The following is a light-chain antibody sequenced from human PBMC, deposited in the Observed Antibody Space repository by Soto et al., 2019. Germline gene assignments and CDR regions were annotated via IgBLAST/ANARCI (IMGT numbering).Light chain of an antibody. CDR2: GAS. Sequence: IALTQSQGTLSSSPGERVTLSCLASQSVSTNNIAWYQQRPGQAPRLLIYGASTRATDIPPRFSGSGSGTEFTLTISSLQSEDFAVYYCQQSNNWPQTFGQGTKVDIK. V-gene: IGKV3-15*01. CDR3: QQSNNWPQT. J-gene: IGKJ1*01. CDR1: QSVSTN.